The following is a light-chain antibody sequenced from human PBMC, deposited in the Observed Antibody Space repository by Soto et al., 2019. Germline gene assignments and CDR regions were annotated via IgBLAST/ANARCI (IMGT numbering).Light chain of an antibody. J-gene: IGLJ1*01. CDR1: ISNIGTNY. CDR3: AAWDDTVRSYV. V-gene: IGLV1-47*01. CDR2: RDN. Sequence: QSVLTQPPSVSGTPGQRVTISCSGGISNIGTNYVHWFQQLPGTAPKVLSNRDNQRPSGVPDRFSGSKSGTSASPAISGLRSEDEAEYYCAAWDDTVRSYVFGTGTKVTVL.